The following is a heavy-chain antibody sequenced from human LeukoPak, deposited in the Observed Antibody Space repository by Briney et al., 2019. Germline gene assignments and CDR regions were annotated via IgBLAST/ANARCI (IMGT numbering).Heavy chain of an antibody. CDR2: ISYDGSNK. D-gene: IGHD6-13*01. Sequence: GGSLRLSCAASGFTFSSYAMHWVRQAPGKGLEWVAVISYDGSNKYYADSVKGRFTISRDNSKNTLYLQMNSLRAEDTAVYYCAKDGAGIAAAGPLFYWGQGTLVTVSS. CDR3: AKDGAGIAAAGPLFY. V-gene: IGHV3-30*04. J-gene: IGHJ4*02. CDR1: GFTFSSYA.